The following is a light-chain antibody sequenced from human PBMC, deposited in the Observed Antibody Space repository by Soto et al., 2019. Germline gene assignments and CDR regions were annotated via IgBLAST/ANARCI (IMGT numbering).Light chain of an antibody. CDR2: DVT. J-gene: IGLJ1*01. V-gene: IGLV2-11*01. Sequence: QSALTQPRSVSGSPGQSVTISCTGTSSNVGGYIYVSWYQHHPGKAPKLMIYDVTKRPSGVPDRFSGSKSGNTASLTISGLQAEDEADYYCGSYRISTAVFGTGTKVTVL. CDR1: SSNVGGYIY. CDR3: GSYRISTAV.